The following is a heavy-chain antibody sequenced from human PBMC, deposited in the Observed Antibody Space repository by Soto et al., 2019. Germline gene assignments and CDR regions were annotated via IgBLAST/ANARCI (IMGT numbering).Heavy chain of an antibody. J-gene: IGHJ6*02. V-gene: IGHV1-2*04. CDR3: AREGAIVVVPAAMRFNYYGMDV. Sequence: ASVKVSCKAIGYSFTSHYMHWVRQAPGQGLEWMGWINPNSGGTNYAQKFQGWVTMTRDTSISTAYMELSRLRSDDTAVYYCAREGAIVVVPAAMRFNYYGMDVWGQGTTVTVSS. D-gene: IGHD2-2*01. CDR1: GYSFTSHY. CDR2: INPNSGGT.